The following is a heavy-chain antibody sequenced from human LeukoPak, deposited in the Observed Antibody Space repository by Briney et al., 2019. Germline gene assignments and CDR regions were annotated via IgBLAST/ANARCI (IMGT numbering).Heavy chain of an antibody. CDR3: ARAVEECSGGSCYYYYYYGMDV. CDR1: GFTFSDYY. D-gene: IGHD2-15*01. J-gene: IGHJ6*02. Sequence: GGSLRLSCAASGFTFSDYYMSWIRQAPGKGLEWVSYISSSGSTIYYADPVKGRFTISRDNAKNSLYLQMNSLRAEDTAVYYCARAVEECSGGSCYYYYYYGMDVWGQGTTVTVSS. V-gene: IGHV3-11*01. CDR2: ISSSGSTI.